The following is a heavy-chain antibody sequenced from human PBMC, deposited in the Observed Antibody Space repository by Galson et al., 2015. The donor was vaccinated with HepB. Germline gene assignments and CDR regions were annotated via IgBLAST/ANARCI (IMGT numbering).Heavy chain of an antibody. CDR3: ARPGYGDYVVAH. CDR1: GFIFSDYY. CDR2: ISGSGDTI. V-gene: IGHV3-11*01. Sequence: SLRLSCAPSGFIFSDYYMSWIRQAPGKGLEWVSYISGSGDTIYYADSVKGRFTISRDNAKKSLYLQMNSLRVDDTAIVYCARPGYGDYVVAHWGQGTMVTVAS. D-gene: IGHD4-17*01. J-gene: IGHJ4*02.